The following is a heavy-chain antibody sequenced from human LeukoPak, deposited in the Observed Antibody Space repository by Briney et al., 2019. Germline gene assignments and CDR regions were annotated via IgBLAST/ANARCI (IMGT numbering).Heavy chain of an antibody. J-gene: IGHJ4*02. CDR2: IIPILGIA. Sequence: ASVKVSCKSSGGTFSSYAISWVRQAPGQGLEWMGRIIPILGIANYAQKFQGRVTITADKSTSTAYMELSSMRSEDTAVYYCARVDTDMVIDYWGQGTLVTVSS. CDR3: ARVDTDMVIDY. CDR1: GGTFSSYA. V-gene: IGHV1-69*04. D-gene: IGHD5-18*01.